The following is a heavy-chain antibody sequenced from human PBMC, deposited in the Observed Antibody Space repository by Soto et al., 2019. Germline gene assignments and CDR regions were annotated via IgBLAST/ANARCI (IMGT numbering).Heavy chain of an antibody. J-gene: IGHJ4*02. D-gene: IGHD1-7*01. CDR2: IYYSGST. Sequence: SETLCLTCTVSGVSISSGGYYWSWLRQHPGKGLEWIGYIYYSGSTYYNPSLKSRVTISVDTSKNQFSLKLSSVTAADTAVYYCARVYWNSEFDYWGQGTLVTVSS. CDR1: GVSISSGGYY. CDR3: ARVYWNSEFDY. V-gene: IGHV4-31*03.